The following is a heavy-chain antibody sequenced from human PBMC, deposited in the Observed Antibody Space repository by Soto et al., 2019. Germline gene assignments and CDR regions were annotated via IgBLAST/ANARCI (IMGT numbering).Heavy chain of an antibody. J-gene: IGHJ4*02. CDR1: GFTFDDYA. V-gene: IGHV3-9*01. CDR2: ISWNSGSI. CDR3: AKEPYYDILTGPFDS. D-gene: IGHD3-9*01. Sequence: GGSLRLSCAASGFTFDDYAMHWVRQAPGKGLEWVSGISWNSGSIGYADSVKGRITISRDNAKNSMYLQINSLRAEDTALHYCAKEPYYDILTGPFDSWGQGTLVTVAS.